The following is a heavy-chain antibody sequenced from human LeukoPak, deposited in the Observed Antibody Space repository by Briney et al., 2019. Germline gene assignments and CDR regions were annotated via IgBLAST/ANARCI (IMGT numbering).Heavy chain of an antibody. CDR1: GFTFDDYA. CDR2: ISWNRGSI. V-gene: IGHV3-9*01. D-gene: IGHD2-2*01. J-gene: IGHJ4*02. CDR3: AKGYCSSISCHADY. Sequence: PGGSLRLSCAASGFTFDDYAMHWVRQAPGKGLEWVSGISWNRGSIGDADSVKGRFTISRDNAKMSLYLQMNSLRAEDTALYYCAKGYCSSISCHADYWGQGTLVTASS.